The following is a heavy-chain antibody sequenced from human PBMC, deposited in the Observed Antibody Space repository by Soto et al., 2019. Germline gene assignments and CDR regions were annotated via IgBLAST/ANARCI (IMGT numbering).Heavy chain of an antibody. Sequence: SVKVSFKASGYTFTGYYMHWVRQAPGQGLEWMGWINPNSGGTNYAQKFQGRVTMTRDTSISTAYMELSRLRSDDTAVYYCARDPVVATIRGRRDYWGQGTLVTVSS. CDR1: GYTFTGYY. CDR2: INPNSGGT. V-gene: IGHV1-2*02. J-gene: IGHJ4*02. CDR3: ARDPVVATIRGRRDY. D-gene: IGHD5-12*01.